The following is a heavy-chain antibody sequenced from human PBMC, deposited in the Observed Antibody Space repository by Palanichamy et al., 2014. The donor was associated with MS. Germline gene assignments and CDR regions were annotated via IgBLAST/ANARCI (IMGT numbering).Heavy chain of an antibody. CDR2: IYYSGST. J-gene: IGHJ4*02. Sequence: QVQLQESGPGLVKPSETLSLTCTVSGGSISSYYWSRIRQPPGKGLEWIGYIYYSGSTNYNPSLKSRVTISVDTSKNQFSLKLSSVTAADTAVYYCAREDTAIGFDYWGQGTLVTVSS. CDR3: AREDTAIGFDY. CDR1: GGSISSYY. D-gene: IGHD5-18*01. V-gene: IGHV4-59*12.